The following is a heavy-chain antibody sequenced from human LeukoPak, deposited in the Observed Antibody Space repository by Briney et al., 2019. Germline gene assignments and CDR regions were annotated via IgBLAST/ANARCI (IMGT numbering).Heavy chain of an antibody. CDR2: ISGSGGST. CDR1: GFTFSSYA. J-gene: IGHJ4*02. Sequence: GGSLRLSCAASGFTFSSYAMSWVRQAPGKGLEWVSAISGSGGSTYYADSVKGRFTISRDNSKNTLYLQMNSLRAEDTAVYYCAKDTTSVGAPNDDYWGQGTLVTVSS. CDR3: AKDTTSVGAPNDDY. V-gene: IGHV3-23*01. D-gene: IGHD1-26*01.